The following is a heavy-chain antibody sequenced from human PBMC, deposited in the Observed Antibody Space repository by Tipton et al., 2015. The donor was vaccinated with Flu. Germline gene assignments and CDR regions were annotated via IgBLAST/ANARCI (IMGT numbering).Heavy chain of an antibody. V-gene: IGHV1-69*09. D-gene: IGHD5-18*01. CDR2: IIPILGIA. CDR1: GGTFSSYA. CDR3: ARPTGDSYGSEPFDY. Sequence: QMQLVQSGAEVKKPGSSVKVSCKASGGTFSSYAISWVRQAPGQGLEWMGRIIPILGIANYAQKFQGRVTITADKSTSTAYMERSSLRSEDTAVYYCARPTGDSYGSEPFDYWGQGTLVPVSS. J-gene: IGHJ4*02.